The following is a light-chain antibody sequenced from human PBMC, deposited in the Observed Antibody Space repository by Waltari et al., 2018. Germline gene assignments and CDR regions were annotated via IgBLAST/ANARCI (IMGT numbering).Light chain of an antibody. CDR2: DAY. Sequence: EIVLTQSPATLSLSPGERATLSCRASQSVNNYLAWYQQKPGQAPSLLIYDAYNRATGIPARFSGSGSGTDFTLTISSLEPEDFAVYYCQQRSNWPLTFGGGTKVEIK. CDR3: QQRSNWPLT. J-gene: IGKJ4*01. V-gene: IGKV3-11*01. CDR1: QSVNNY.